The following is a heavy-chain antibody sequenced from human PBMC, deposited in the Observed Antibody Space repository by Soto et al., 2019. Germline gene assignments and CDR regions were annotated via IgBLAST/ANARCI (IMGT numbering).Heavy chain of an antibody. CDR2: ISYDGSNK. J-gene: IGHJ4*02. CDR3: ARDLDWGYFDY. D-gene: IGHD7-27*01. Sequence: QVQLVESGGGVVQPGRSLRLSCAASGFTFSSYAMHWVRQAPGKGLEWVAVISYDGSNKYYADSVKGRFTISRDNSKNTLYLQMNSLRAEDTAVYYCARDLDWGYFDYWGQGTLVTVCS. CDR1: GFTFSSYA. V-gene: IGHV3-30-3*01.